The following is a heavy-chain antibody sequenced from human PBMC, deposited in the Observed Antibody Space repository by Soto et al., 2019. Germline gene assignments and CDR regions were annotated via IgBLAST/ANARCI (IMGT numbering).Heavy chain of an antibody. D-gene: IGHD2-15*01. CDR3: APLQVVAATPGHWFDP. J-gene: IGHJ5*02. Sequence: GGSLRLSCAASGFTFSSYGMHWVRQAPGKGLEWVAVISYDGSNKYYADSVKGRFTISRDNSKNTLYLQMNSLRAEDTAVYYCAPLQVVAATPGHWFDPWGQGTLVTVSS. CDR1: GFTFSSYG. CDR2: ISYDGSNK. V-gene: IGHV3-30*03.